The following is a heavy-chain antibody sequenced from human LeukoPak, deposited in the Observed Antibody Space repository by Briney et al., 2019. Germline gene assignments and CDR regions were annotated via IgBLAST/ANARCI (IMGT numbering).Heavy chain of an antibody. Sequence: PGGSLRLSCVVTGFPFTSYEFNWVRQAPGKGLEWVSYISSSGSTIYYADSVKGRFTISRDNAKNSLYLQMNSLRAEDTAVYYCARGIFGEMDHWGQGALVTVSS. J-gene: IGHJ4*02. CDR2: ISSSGSTI. V-gene: IGHV3-48*03. CDR3: ARGIFGEMDH. CDR1: GFPFTSYE. D-gene: IGHD3-10*01.